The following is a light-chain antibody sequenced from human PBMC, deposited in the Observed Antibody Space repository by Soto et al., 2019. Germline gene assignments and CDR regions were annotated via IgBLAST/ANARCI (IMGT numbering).Light chain of an antibody. V-gene: IGKV1-5*03. J-gene: IGKJ1*01. CDR1: QTISNY. CDR3: QQYYIYAT. Sequence: DIQMTQSPSTLSASVGDRVTITCRASQTISNYLTWYQQRPGKAPKLLIYRSSILQNGVPSRFSGSGSGTEFPLNISSLQPDDFATYYCQQYYIYATFGQGTRVEI. CDR2: RSS.